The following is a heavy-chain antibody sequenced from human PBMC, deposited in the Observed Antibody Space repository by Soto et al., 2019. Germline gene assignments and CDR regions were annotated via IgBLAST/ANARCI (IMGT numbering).Heavy chain of an antibody. D-gene: IGHD6-19*01. Sequence: GGSLRLSCAASGFTFSSYSMNWVRQAPGKGLEWVSSISSSSSYIYYADSVKGRFTISRDNAKNSLYLQMNSLRAEDTAVYYCAIPGLQWLDSYFDYWGQGTLVTVSS. J-gene: IGHJ4*02. CDR2: ISSSSSYI. CDR3: AIPGLQWLDSYFDY. CDR1: GFTFSSYS. V-gene: IGHV3-21*01.